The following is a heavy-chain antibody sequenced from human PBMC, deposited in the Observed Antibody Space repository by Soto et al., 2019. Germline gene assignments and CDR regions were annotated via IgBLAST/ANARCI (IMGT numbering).Heavy chain of an antibody. D-gene: IGHD2-8*01. CDR1: GFTFRNSA. V-gene: IGHV3-23*01. J-gene: IGHJ4*02. CDR3: AQKRPGTNPFDY. Sequence: EVQLLESGGGLVQPGGSLRLSCAASGFTFRNSAMSWVRQAPGKGLEWVSGISGNSITTYYADSVKGRFTISRDNSKITLYLQMNSLRAEDTAVYYCAQKRPGTNPFDYWGQGTLVIVSS. CDR2: ISGNSITT.